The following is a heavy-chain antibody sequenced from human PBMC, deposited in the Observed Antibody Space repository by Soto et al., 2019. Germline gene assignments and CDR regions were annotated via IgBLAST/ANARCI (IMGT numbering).Heavy chain of an antibody. CDR1: GGSIRSYF. Sequence: PSETLSLTCTVSGGSIRSYFWSWIRQAPGKGLEWIGYIYSNEYTDYNPSLKSRVTISVDTSKNQFSLKLSSVTAADTAVYYCARDISVGGSYSSDAFDIWGQGTMVTVS. CDR2: IYSNEYT. V-gene: IGHV4-59*12. D-gene: IGHD1-26*01. CDR3: ARDISVGGSYSSDAFDI. J-gene: IGHJ3*02.